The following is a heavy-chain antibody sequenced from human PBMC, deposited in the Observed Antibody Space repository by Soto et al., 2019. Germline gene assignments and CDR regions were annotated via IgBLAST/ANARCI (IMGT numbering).Heavy chain of an antibody. Sequence: SETLSLTCTVSGGSISSYYWSWIRQPPGKGLEWIGYIYYSGSTNYNPSLKSRVTISVDTSKNQFSLKLSSVTAADTAVYYCARGITGTTCDYWGQGTLVTVSS. CDR2: IYYSGST. J-gene: IGHJ4*02. CDR3: ARGITGTTCDY. D-gene: IGHD1-7*01. CDR1: GGSISSYY. V-gene: IGHV4-59*01.